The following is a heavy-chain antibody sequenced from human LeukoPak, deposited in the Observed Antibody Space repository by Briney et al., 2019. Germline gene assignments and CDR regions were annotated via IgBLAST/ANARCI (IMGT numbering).Heavy chain of an antibody. Sequence: GGSLRLSCAASGFTFSDYYMSWIRQAPGKGLDWVSYISNTGSAIYYADSVKGRFTISRDNARKSLYLQMNSLRAEDTAVYYCARFGSGYYYFDYWGQGALVTVSS. CDR3: ARFGSGYYYFDY. CDR1: GFTFSDYY. CDR2: ISNTGSAI. J-gene: IGHJ4*02. V-gene: IGHV3-11*04. D-gene: IGHD3-3*01.